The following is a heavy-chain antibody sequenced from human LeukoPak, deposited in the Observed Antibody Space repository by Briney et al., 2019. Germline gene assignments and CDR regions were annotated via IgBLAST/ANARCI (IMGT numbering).Heavy chain of an antibody. V-gene: IGHV4-59*08. Sequence: SETLSLTCTASGGSISGYFWSWIRQPPGKGLELIGYLYYSGSTNYNPSLKSRVTVSVDTSKDQFSLRLSSVTAADTAVYYCARLLAVAGGDAFDIWGQGKMVTVSS. CDR1: GGSISGYF. D-gene: IGHD6-19*01. CDR2: LYYSGST. J-gene: IGHJ3*02. CDR3: ARLLAVAGGDAFDI.